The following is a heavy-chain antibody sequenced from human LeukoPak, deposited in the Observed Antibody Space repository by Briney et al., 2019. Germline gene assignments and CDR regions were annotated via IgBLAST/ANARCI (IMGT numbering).Heavy chain of an antibody. CDR3: AREGRLAPWLVPGGWFDP. Sequence: GASVKGSCKASGYSFSSSGINWVRQAPGHGLEWMGWISASNGNTDYAQNFQGRVTMTTDTSTSTAYMELKSLRSDDTAVYYCAREGRLAPWLVPGGWFDPWGQGTLVTVSS. CDR1: GYSFSSSG. V-gene: IGHV1-18*01. J-gene: IGHJ5*02. D-gene: IGHD6-19*01. CDR2: ISASNGNT.